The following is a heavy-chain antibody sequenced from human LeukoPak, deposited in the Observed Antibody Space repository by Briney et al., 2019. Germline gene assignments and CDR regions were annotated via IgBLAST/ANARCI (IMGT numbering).Heavy chain of an antibody. CDR2: IHYSGST. D-gene: IGHD2-15*01. CDR1: GGXFSSGDYY. V-gene: IGHV4-30-4*01. CDR3: ARGELLYDY. Sequence: SETLSLTCTVSGGXFSSGDYYCSWLRQPPGKGLEWIGYIHYSGSTFYSPSLKSRVTMSVDTSKNQFSLKLNSVTAADTAVYYCARGELLYDYWGQGILVTVSS. J-gene: IGHJ4*02.